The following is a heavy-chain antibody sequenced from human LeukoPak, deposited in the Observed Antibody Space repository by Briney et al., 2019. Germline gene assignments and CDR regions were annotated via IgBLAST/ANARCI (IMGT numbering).Heavy chain of an antibody. J-gene: IGHJ4*02. CDR2: FSYSGST. V-gene: IGHV4-59*01. CDR1: GVSISDYH. Sequence: SETLSLTCSVSGVSISDYHWIWIRQPPAKALEWMGYFSYSGSTSNNPSLKSRVTMSVDTSKNQSSLRLNSVAAADTAVYYCARMYIGTSYYFDFWGEGNLGTASS. CDR3: ARMYIGTSYYFDF. D-gene: IGHD1-26*01.